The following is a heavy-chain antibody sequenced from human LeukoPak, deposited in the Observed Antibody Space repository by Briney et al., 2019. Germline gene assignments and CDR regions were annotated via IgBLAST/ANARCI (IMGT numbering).Heavy chain of an antibody. J-gene: IGHJ4*02. CDR2: ISTYKGDT. CDR3: ARVSSGYDDY. D-gene: IGHD3-22*01. V-gene: IGHV1-18*01. Sequence: ASVKLSFKASGSSPINFGISWVRQAPGQGLEWMGWISTYKGDTNYAQNFQGRVTMTTDTSTSTAYMELRSLTFDDTGVYYCARVSSGYDDYWGQGTLVTVSA. CDR1: GSSPINFG.